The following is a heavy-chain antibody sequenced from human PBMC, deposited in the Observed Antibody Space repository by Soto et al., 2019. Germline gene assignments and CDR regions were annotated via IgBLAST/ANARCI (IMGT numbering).Heavy chain of an antibody. V-gene: IGHV4-59*01. D-gene: IGHD5-12*01. Sequence: SETLSLTCTVSGASISSSYWSWIRQSPERGLEWIAYVYHTGATNYNPSLKSRVTISLDTSKGQFSLNLTSLTTADTAVYFCARGGSRYSNVAYGVGGFVFCGQGSLVTVFS. CDR2: VYHTGAT. CDR3: ARGGSRYSNVAYGVGGFVF. CDR1: GASISSSY. J-gene: IGHJ4*02.